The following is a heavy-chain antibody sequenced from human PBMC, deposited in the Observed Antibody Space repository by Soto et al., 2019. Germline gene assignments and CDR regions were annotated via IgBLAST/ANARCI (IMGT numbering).Heavy chain of an antibody. Sequence: HPGGSLRLSCAASGFTFSSYEMNWVRQAPGKGLEWVSYISSSGSTIYYADSVKGRFTISRDNAKNSLYLQMNSLRAEDTAVYYCARVEKQPPQWPAFPLGWGAFDIWGQGTVVTVSS. CDR2: ISSSGSTI. D-gene: IGHD6-19*01. J-gene: IGHJ3*02. V-gene: IGHV3-48*03. CDR3: ARVEKQPPQWPAFPLGWGAFDI. CDR1: GFTFSSYE.